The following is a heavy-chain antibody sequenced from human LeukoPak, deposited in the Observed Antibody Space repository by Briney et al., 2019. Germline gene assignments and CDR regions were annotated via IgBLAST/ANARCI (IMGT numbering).Heavy chain of an antibody. Sequence: GGSLRVSCAASGFTFSTFAMVWVRQPPGKGLEWVSSIFPSGGEIHYADSVRGRFTISRDNSKSTLSLQMNSLRAEDTAIYYCATYRQVLLPFESWGQGTLVTVSS. D-gene: IGHD2-8*02. J-gene: IGHJ4*02. CDR3: ATYRQVLLPFES. V-gene: IGHV3-23*01. CDR1: GFTFSTFA. CDR2: IFPSGGEI.